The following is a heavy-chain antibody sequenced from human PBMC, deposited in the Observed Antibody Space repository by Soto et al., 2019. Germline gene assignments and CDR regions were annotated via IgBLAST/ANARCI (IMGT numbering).Heavy chain of an antibody. Sequence: GGSLRLFXQASGFNFDNYGMHWVRQAPGKGLEWVAVITYDGSNKYYADSVKGRFTVSRDNSKNTLSLHLNTLKPEDTAVYYCAKDRVGGTFYTPLGFWGQGTLVTVSS. V-gene: IGHV3-30*18. CDR1: GFNFDNYG. J-gene: IGHJ4*02. CDR3: AKDRVGGTFYTPLGF. D-gene: IGHD1-7*01. CDR2: ITYDGSNK.